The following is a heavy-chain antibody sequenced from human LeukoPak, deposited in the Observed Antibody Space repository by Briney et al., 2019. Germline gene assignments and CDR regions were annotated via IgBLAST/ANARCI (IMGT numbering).Heavy chain of an antibody. D-gene: IGHD6-6*01. CDR1: GGSISSGGYY. J-gene: IGHJ4*02. CDR3: ASVNEYSSSYYFDY. Sequence: NPSQTLSLTCTVSGGSISSGGYYWSWIRQPPGKGLEWIGYIYHSGSTYYNPSLESRVTISVDRSKNQFSLKLNSVTAADTAVYYCASVNEYSSSYYFDYWGQGTLVTVSS. CDR2: IYHSGST. V-gene: IGHV4-30-2*01.